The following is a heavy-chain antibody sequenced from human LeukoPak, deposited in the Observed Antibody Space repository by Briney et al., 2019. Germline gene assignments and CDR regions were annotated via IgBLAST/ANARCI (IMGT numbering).Heavy chain of an antibody. CDR1: GFTFSNAW. Sequence: KPGGSLRLSCAASGFTFSNAWMSWVRQAPGKGLEWVGRIKSKTDGGTTDYAAPVKGRFTISRDDSKNTLYLQMNSLKTEDTAVYYCTTGPRWLQPFDYWGQGTLVTVSS. CDR2: IKSKTDGGTT. CDR3: TTGPRWLQPFDY. V-gene: IGHV3-15*01. D-gene: IGHD5-24*01. J-gene: IGHJ4*02.